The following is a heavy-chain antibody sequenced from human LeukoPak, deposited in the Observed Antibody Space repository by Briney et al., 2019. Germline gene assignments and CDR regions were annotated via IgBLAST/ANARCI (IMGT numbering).Heavy chain of an antibody. J-gene: IGHJ3*02. V-gene: IGHV4-34*01. CDR3: ARGQPGGYYDFWSGYYTDAFDI. D-gene: IGHD3-3*01. Sequence: SETLSLTCAVYGGSFGGYYWSWIRQPPGKGLEWIGEINHSGSTNYNPSLKSRVTISVDTSKNQFSLKLSSVTAADTAVYYCARGQPGGYYDFWSGYYTDAFDIWGQGTMVTVSS. CDR2: INHSGST. CDR1: GGSFGGYY.